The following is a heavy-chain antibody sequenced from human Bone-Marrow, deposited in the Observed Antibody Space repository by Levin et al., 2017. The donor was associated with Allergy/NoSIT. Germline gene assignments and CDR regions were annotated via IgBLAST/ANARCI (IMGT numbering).Heavy chain of an antibody. CDR3: ARALSYYGSGTYKYFDL. CDR1: GGAISGDY. CDR2: FYHGGST. D-gene: IGHD3-10*01. Sequence: SETLSLTCTVSGGAISGDYWGWIRQPPGKGLEWIGYFYHGGSTNYNPSLKSRVTMSADTSKNQFSLKLSSVTAADTAVYYCARALSYYGSGTYKYFDLWGRGTLVTVSS. V-gene: IGHV4-59*01. J-gene: IGHJ2*01.